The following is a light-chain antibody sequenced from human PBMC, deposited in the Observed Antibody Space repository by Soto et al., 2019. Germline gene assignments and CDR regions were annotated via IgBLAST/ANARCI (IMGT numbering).Light chain of an antibody. Sequence: EIVMTQSPATLSVSPGERATLSCRASQSVSSNLAWYQQKPGQAPRLLIYDVSSRATGIPDRFSGSGSGPDFTLTISRLEPEDFALYYCQQYGASPITFGQGTRLEIK. J-gene: IGKJ5*01. CDR1: QSVSSN. CDR3: QQYGASPIT. V-gene: IGKV3-20*01. CDR2: DVS.